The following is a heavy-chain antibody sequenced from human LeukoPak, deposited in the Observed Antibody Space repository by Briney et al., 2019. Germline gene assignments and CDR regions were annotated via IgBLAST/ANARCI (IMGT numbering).Heavy chain of an antibody. D-gene: IGHD3-3*01. V-gene: IGHV4-39*01. J-gene: IGHJ6*03. Sequence: SETLSLTCTVSGGSISSCSYYWGWIRQPPGKGLEWIGSIYYSGSTYYNPSLKSRVTISVDTSKNQFSLKLSSVTAADTALHFFVTRIFGSLDIDLYYYYMDVWGKGTTVAVSS. CDR2: IYYSGST. CDR1: GGSISSCSYY. CDR3: VTRIFGSLDIDLYYYYMDV.